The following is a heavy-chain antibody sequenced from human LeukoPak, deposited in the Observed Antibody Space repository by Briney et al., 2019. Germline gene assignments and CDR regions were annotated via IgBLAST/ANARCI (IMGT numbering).Heavy chain of an antibody. CDR3: ARESPRTFGWRKYYGMDV. D-gene: IGHD2/OR15-2a*01. V-gene: IGHV3-30*03. Sequence: GGSLRLSCAASGFTFSSYWMSWVRQAPGKGLEWVAVISKDKSFEYYGDPVKGRFTISRDNPRNTLYLEMNSLRAEDTAVYYCARESPRTFGWRKYYGMDVWGQGTTVTVSS. J-gene: IGHJ6*02. CDR2: ISKDKSFE. CDR1: GFTFSSYW.